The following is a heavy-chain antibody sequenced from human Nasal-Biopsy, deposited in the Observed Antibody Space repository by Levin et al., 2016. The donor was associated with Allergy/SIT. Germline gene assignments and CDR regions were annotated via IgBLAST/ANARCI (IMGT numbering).Heavy chain of an antibody. Sequence: GALRLSCAASGFNFTIHWMSWVRQAPGKGLEWVANVKQDGSEQNYADSVKGRFSISRDNARNLVYLQMNSLRAEDTAVYYCTRDLGLTLDYFDYWGQGSRVIVSS. J-gene: IGHJ4*02. CDR2: VKQDGSEQ. D-gene: IGHD3-9*01. CDR3: TRDLGLTLDYFDY. V-gene: IGHV3-7*03. CDR1: GFNFTIHW.